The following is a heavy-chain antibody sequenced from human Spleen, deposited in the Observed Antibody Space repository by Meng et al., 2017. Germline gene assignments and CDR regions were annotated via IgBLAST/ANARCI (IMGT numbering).Heavy chain of an antibody. CDR2: ISGSGGST. J-gene: IGHJ3*01. V-gene: IGHV3-23*01. Sequence: GESLKISCAVSGFSFGTYAMRWVRQAPGKGLEWVSAISGSGGSTYYADSVKGRFTISGDNSKNTRYLQMNSLRAEDTAGDYCARGRGGPAYDAVDPWGQGTMVTVSS. D-gene: IGHD2-15*01. CDR1: GFSFGTYA. CDR3: ARGRGGPAYDAVDP.